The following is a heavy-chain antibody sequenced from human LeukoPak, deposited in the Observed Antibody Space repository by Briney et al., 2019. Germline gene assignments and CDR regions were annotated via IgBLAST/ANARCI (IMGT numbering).Heavy chain of an antibody. Sequence: GESLRLSCAASGFTFSSYVMHWVRQAPGKGLVWVARLSSDESFTSYADSVKGRFTISRDNARNTLYLQMNSLRAEDTAVYYCARDLNWLLFDYWGQGTLVTVSS. D-gene: IGHD3-9*01. CDR1: GFTFSSYV. CDR3: ARDLNWLLFDY. CDR2: LSSDESFT. V-gene: IGHV3-74*01. J-gene: IGHJ4*02.